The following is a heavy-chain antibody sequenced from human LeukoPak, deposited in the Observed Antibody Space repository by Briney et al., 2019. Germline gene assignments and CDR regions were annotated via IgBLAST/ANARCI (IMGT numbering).Heavy chain of an antibody. CDR3: ARLERWSLDY. Sequence: SETLSLTCTVTGGSISSYYSTWIRQPPGKGLEWIGYIYYSGNANYNPSLKSRVTISVDTSKNQFSLNLSSVTAADTAVYYCARLERWSLDYWGQGALVTVSS. V-gene: IGHV4-59*08. CDR2: IYYSGNA. CDR1: GGSISSYY. J-gene: IGHJ4*02. D-gene: IGHD3-3*01.